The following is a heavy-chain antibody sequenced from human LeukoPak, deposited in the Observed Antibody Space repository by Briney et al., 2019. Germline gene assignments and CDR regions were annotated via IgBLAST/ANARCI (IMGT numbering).Heavy chain of an antibody. D-gene: IGHD3-22*01. Sequence: PGGSLRLSCAGPGFTLSSYSMNWDREAPGKGLERVSSISSSISFIYYKFSMMVRFTISRYNTKNSLYLQMNSLLAEDTAVYYCATVGYYVSSRYHHAFYIWGQGTLVTVSS. J-gene: IGHJ3*02. CDR3: ATVGYYVSSRYHHAFYI. CDR2: ISSSISFI. V-gene: IGHV3-21*01. CDR1: GFTLSSYS.